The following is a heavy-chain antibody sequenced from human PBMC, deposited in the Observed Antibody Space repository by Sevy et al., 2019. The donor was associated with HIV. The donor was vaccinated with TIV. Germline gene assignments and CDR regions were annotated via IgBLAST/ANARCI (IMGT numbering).Heavy chain of an antibody. J-gene: IGHJ6*02. Sequence: GGSLRLSCAASTFRVIDNYMSWVRQAPGKGLEWVSTIYSGGSTFYADSVKGRFTISRDNSKNTLYLQMNSLRAEDTAVYYCARDRYHDASGYYYYYYGLDVWGQGTTVTVSS. V-gene: IGHV3-66*01. CDR2: IYSGGST. CDR3: ARDRYHDASGYYYYYYGLDV. CDR1: TFRVIDNY. D-gene: IGHD3-22*01.